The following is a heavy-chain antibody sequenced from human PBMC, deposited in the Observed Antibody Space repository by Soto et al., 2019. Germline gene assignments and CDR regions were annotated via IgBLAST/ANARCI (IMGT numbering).Heavy chain of an antibody. J-gene: IGHJ6*02. Sequence: ASVKVSCKASGYTFTGYYMHWVRQAPGQGLEWMGWINPNSGGTNYAKKFQGWVTMTRDTSISTAYMELSRLRSDDTAVYYCGRDPHDFSFYYHYYYCYRIDVCTRRSSVPVSS. CDR3: GRDPHDFSFYYHYYYCYRIDV. D-gene: IGHD3-22*01. CDR1: GYTFTGYY. V-gene: IGHV1-2*04. CDR2: INPNSGGT.